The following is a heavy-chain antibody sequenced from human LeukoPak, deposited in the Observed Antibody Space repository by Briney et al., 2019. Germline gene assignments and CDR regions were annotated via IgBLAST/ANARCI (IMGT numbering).Heavy chain of an antibody. CDR3: ARGRYYYGSGSYYYYGIDG. Sequence: SETLSLTCAVYGGSFSGYYWSWIRQPPGKGLEWIGEINHSGSTNYNPSLKSRVTISVDTSKNQFSLKLSSVTAADTAVYYCARGRYYYGSGSYYYYGIDGWGQGTTVTVSS. J-gene: IGHJ6*01. D-gene: IGHD3-10*01. CDR2: INHSGST. V-gene: IGHV4-34*01. CDR1: GGSFSGYY.